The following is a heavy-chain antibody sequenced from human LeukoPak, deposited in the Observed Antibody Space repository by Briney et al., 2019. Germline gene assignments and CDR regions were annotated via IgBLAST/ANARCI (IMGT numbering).Heavy chain of an antibody. D-gene: IGHD6-13*01. CDR2: ISSSSSTI. Sequence: PGGSLRLSCAASGFTFSSYSMTWVRQAPGKGLEWVSYISSSSSTIYYADSVKGRFTISRDNAKNSLCLQMNSLRAEDTAVYYCARIGGQQLVKVQKWGQGTLVTVSS. CDR3: ARIGGQQLVKVQK. V-gene: IGHV3-48*01. J-gene: IGHJ4*02. CDR1: GFTFSSYS.